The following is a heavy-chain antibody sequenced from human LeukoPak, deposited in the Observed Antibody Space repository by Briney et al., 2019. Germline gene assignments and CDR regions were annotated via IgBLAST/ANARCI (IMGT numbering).Heavy chain of an antibody. D-gene: IGHD3-3*01. CDR3: ARAKTPRSSTIFGVVIKGGVFDS. V-gene: IGHV1-46*01. Sequence: ASVKVSCKASGYTFTAYYMHWLRQAPGQGLEWLGIINPSDGAASYAQKFQGRVTMTGDTSTNTVYMEVNGPRSEDTAMYYCARAKTPRSSTIFGVVIKGGVFDSWGQGTLVTVSS. CDR2: INPSDGAA. CDR1: GYTFTAYY. J-gene: IGHJ5*01.